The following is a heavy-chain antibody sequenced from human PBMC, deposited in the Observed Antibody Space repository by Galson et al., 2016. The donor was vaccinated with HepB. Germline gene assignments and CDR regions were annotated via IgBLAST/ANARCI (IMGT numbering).Heavy chain of an antibody. J-gene: IGHJ4*02. D-gene: IGHD3-10*01. Sequence: SLRLSRAASGFSFSAYGLHWVRQAPGKGLEWVAVIWYGESNKDYADSVKGRFTISRDNSKNMFYLQMSSLRAEDTAVYYCARDFGLGYYFDYWGQGTLVTVSS. CDR3: ARDFGLGYYFDY. CDR2: IWYGESNK. V-gene: IGHV3-33*01. CDR1: GFSFSAYG.